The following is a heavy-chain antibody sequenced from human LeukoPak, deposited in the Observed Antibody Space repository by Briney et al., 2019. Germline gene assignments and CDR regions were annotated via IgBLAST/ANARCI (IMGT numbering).Heavy chain of an antibody. J-gene: IGHJ6*01. D-gene: IGHD2-15*01. CDR2: IYETGST. CDR3: ARHSGSGYYFYFYTMDV. Sequence: PSETLSLTCTVSGASISSSTYYWGWIRQPPGKGLEWIGCIYETGSTYHKSSLKSRVTISVDTSKNQFSLKLSSVTAADTAVYYCARHSGSGYYFYFYTMDVWGQGATVTVSS. CDR1: GASISSSTYY. V-gene: IGHV4-39*01.